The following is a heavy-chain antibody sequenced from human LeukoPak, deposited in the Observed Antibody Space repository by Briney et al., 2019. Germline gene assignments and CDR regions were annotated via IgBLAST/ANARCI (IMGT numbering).Heavy chain of an antibody. CDR1: GGSISSSSYY. CDR2: IYYSGST. Sequence: SETLSLTCTVSGGSISSSSYYWGWIRQPPGKGLEWIGSIYYSGSTYYNPSLKSRVTISVDTSKNQFSLKLSSVTAADTAVYYCAREGIAARRSWFDPWGQGTLVTVSS. J-gene: IGHJ5*02. D-gene: IGHD6-6*01. CDR3: AREGIAARRSWFDP. V-gene: IGHV4-39*02.